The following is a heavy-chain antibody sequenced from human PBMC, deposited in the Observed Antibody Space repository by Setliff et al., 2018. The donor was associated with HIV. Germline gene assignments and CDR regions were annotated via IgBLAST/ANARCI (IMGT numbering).Heavy chain of an antibody. Sequence: PSETLSLTCAVSGSSISSSYRWGWIRHHPGKGLEWIGYIYYSGSTYYSPSLKSRVTISEDTSKNQFSLKMRSVTAADTAVYYCATSPAGEILGSRPFYFDYWGQGTLVTVSS. CDR2: IYYSGST. J-gene: IGHJ4*02. CDR1: GSSISSSYR. V-gene: IGHV4-31*11. D-gene: IGHD3-10*01. CDR3: ATSPAGEILGSRPFYFDY.